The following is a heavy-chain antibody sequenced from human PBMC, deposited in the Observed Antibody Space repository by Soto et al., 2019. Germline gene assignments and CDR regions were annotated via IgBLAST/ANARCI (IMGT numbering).Heavy chain of an antibody. D-gene: IGHD2-15*01. J-gene: IGHJ4*02. CDR3: ARCHGGNIYFEY. CDR1: GCSISSGCYY. Sequence: PSATLSLTCPFSGCSISSGCYYWSWLRQHPGKGLEWIGYIYYSGSTYYNPSLKSRVTISVDTSKNQFSLKLSSVTAADTAVYYCARCHGGNIYFEYWGQGTRVNVS. CDR2: IYYSGST. V-gene: IGHV4-31*03.